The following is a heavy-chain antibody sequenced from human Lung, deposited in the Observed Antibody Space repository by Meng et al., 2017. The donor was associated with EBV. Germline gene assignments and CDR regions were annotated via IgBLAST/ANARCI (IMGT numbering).Heavy chain of an antibody. CDR1: GYTFTDFF. Sequence: QVQLWQSGPEVMTPVASLMISCRTSGYTFTDFFLHWVRQAPGQGLEWLGTINCYTSGTAYARKFQGRITLTRDTSTTTVYMDLGSLGSDDTAFYYCAREKSPGHFDYFGQGILVTVSS. J-gene: IGHJ4*02. V-gene: IGHV1-46*01. CDR2: INCYTSGT. CDR3: AREKSPGHFDY.